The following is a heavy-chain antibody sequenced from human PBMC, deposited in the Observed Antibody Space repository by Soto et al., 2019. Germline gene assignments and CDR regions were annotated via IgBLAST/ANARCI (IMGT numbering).Heavy chain of an antibody. CDR3: AGDTDSHYKDSQAASYP. Sequence: QVQLVQSGAEVKKPGSSVKVSCKASGGTFSTYTITWVRQAPGQGLEWMGRIIPIIGIINYAQKFQGRVTISADKFTGTAYMELTGLRSDDTAVYYCAGDTDSHYKDSQAASYPWGQGTLVPVSS. V-gene: IGHV1-69*08. J-gene: IGHJ5*02. D-gene: IGHD4-4*01. CDR2: IIPIIGII. CDR1: GGTFSTYT.